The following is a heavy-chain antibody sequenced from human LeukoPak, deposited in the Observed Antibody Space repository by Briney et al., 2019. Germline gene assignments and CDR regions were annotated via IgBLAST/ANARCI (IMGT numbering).Heavy chain of an antibody. CDR1: GGSISSGDYY. CDR3: ARDRGPPNDAFDI. V-gene: IGHV4-30-4*01. D-gene: IGHD3-10*01. CDR2: IYYSGST. J-gene: IGHJ3*02. Sequence: SQTLSLTCTVPGGSISSGDYYWSWIRQPPGKGLEWIGYIYYSGSTYYNPSLKSRVTISVDTSKNQFSLKLSSVTAADTAVYYCARDRGPPNDAFDIWGQGTMVTVSS.